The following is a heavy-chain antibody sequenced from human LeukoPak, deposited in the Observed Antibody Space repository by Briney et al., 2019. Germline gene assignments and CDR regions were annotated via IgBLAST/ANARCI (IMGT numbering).Heavy chain of an antibody. CDR2: ISGSGGST. J-gene: IGHJ6*03. D-gene: IGHD2-15*01. Sequence: GGSLRLSCAASGFTFSDYYMSWVRQAPGKGLEWVSAISGSGGSTYYADSVKGRFTISRDNSKDTLYLQMNSLRAEDTAVYYCAKVYCSGASCPNSYYYYYYMDVWGKGTTVTVSS. CDR3: AKVYCSGASCPNSYYYYYYMDV. CDR1: GFTFSDYY. V-gene: IGHV3-23*01.